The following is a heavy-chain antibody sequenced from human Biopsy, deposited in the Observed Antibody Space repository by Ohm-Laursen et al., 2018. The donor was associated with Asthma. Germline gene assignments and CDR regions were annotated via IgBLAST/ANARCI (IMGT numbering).Heavy chain of an antibody. CDR1: GYTFNSAG. Sequence: SVKVSCKTSGYTFNSAGITWVRQAPGRGLEWMGWISAYNGNTKVAQKLQDRVTMITDTSTSTAYMELRSLRSDDTAVYFCARAVDYSHYYGIDVWGQGTTVTVS. D-gene: IGHD3-10*01. CDR3: ARAVDYSHYYGIDV. CDR2: ISAYNGNT. V-gene: IGHV1-18*01. J-gene: IGHJ6*02.